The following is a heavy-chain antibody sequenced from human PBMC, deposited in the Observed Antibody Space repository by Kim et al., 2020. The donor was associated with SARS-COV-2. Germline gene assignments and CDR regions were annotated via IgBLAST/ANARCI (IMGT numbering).Heavy chain of an antibody. J-gene: IGHJ4*02. V-gene: IGHV3-23*01. D-gene: IGHD1-1*01. CDR3: VADPNWIPR. CDR1: GFNFYEYS. Sequence: GGSLRLSCAASGFNFYEYSMIWVRQAPGKGLEWVSVISANSDTTYYAESVKGRFTISRDNSKTALFLEMNSLRAEDTATYYCVADPNWIPRCGQGTLLTVS. CDR2: ISANSDTT.